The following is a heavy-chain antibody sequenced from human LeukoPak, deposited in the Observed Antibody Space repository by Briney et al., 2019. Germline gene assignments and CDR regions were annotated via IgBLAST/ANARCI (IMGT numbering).Heavy chain of an antibody. CDR3: ARIYYDSGAYYRRAFDI. D-gene: IGHD3-22*01. CDR2: IYNSGST. J-gene: IGHJ3*02. CDR1: GGSISTYY. V-gene: IGHV4-59*01. Sequence: SETLSLTCTVFGGSISTYYWSWIRQPPGKGLEWIAYIYNSGSTNSNPSLKSRVTISVDTSKNQFSLRLSSVTAADTAVYYCARIYYDSGAYYRRAFDIWGQGTMVSVSS.